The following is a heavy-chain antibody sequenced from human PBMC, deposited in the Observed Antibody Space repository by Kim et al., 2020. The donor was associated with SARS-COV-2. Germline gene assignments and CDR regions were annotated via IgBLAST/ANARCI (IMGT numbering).Heavy chain of an antibody. D-gene: IGHD5-18*01. CDR2: IKQDGSEK. CDR3: ARGYSYGFFEWAYGYFDY. Sequence: GGSLRLSCAASGFTFSSYGMSWVRQAPGKGLEWVANIKQDGSEKYYVDSVKGRFTISRDNAKNSLYLQMNSLRAEDTAVYYCARGYSYGFFEWAYGYFDYWGQGNLVTVSS. CDR1: GFTFSSYG. V-gene: IGHV3-7*01. J-gene: IGHJ4*02.